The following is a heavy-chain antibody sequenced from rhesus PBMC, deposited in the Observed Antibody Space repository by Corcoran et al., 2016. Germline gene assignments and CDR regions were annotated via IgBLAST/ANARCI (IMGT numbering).Heavy chain of an antibody. CDR1: GASISSHY. CDR2: ISGGVGGP. J-gene: IGHJ5-1*01. V-gene: IGHV4S6*01. CDR3: ARDENDLFDV. Sequence: QGQLQESGPGLVKPSETLPLTCAVSGASISSHYWNWIRQPPGKGLVGIGYISGGVGGPNYISSHEVRVTSSRDTSQNQISLNLTSVTAADTAVYYCARDENDLFDVWGAGVLVTVSS. D-gene: IGHD1-14*01.